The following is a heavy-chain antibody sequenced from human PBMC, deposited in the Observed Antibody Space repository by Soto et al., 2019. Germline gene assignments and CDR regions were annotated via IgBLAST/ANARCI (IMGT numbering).Heavy chain of an antibody. V-gene: IGHV3-30-3*01. J-gene: IGHJ2*01. CDR3: ARDGWEPLYWYFDL. CDR1: GFTFSSYA. Sequence: GGSLRLSCAASGFTFSSYAMHWVRQAPGKGLEWVAVISYDGSNKYYADSVKGRFTISRDNSKNTLYLQMNSLRAEDTAVYYCARDGWEPLYWYFDLWGRGTLVTVSS. CDR2: ISYDGSNK. D-gene: IGHD1-26*01.